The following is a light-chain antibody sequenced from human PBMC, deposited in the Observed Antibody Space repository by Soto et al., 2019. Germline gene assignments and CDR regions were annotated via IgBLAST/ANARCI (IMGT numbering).Light chain of an antibody. CDR3: QQYVSSPPIT. Sequence: EIVLTQSPATLSLSPGERATLSCGASQSVSSSYLAWYQQKPGLAPRLLIYDASSRATGIPDRFSGSGSGTDFTLPISRLEPEEFAVYDCQQYVSSPPITFGQGTRLEIK. V-gene: IGKV3D-20*01. J-gene: IGKJ5*01. CDR1: QSVSSSY. CDR2: DAS.